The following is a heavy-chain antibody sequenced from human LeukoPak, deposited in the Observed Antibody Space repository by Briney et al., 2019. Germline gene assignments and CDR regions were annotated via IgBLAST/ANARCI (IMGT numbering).Heavy chain of an antibody. J-gene: IGHJ4*02. CDR2: IIPIFGTA. V-gene: IGHV1-69*13. CDR3: ARSSQVVVAAPFDY. CDR1: GGTFSSYA. D-gene: IGHD2-15*01. Sequence: SVKVSCKASGGTFSSYAISWVRQAPGQGLEWMGGIIPIFGTANYAQKFQGRVTITADESTSTAYTELSSLRSEGTAVYYCARSSQVVVAAPFDYWGQGTLVTVSS.